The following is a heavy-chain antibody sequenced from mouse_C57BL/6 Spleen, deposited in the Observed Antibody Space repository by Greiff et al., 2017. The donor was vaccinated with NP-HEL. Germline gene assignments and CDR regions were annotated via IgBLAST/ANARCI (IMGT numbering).Heavy chain of an antibody. CDR2: IYPGDGDT. V-gene: IGHV1-82*01. J-gene: IGHJ2*01. CDR3: ARWGTTVVPDY. D-gene: IGHD1-1*01. Sequence: VQVVESGPELVKPGASVKISCKASGYAFSSSWMNWVKQRPGKGLEWIGRIYPGDGDTNYNGKFKGKATLTADKSSSTAYMQLSSLTSEDSAVYFCARWGTTVVPDYWGQGTTLTVSS. CDR1: GYAFSSSW.